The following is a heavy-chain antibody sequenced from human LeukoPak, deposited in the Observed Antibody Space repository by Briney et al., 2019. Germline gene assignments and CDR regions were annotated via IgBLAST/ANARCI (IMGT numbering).Heavy chain of an antibody. Sequence: PGGSLRLSCAASGFTFNTYSMSWLRQAPGKGLEWVSYISSSSSTIYYADSVKGRFTISRDNAKNSLYLQMNSLRDEDTAVYYCARDLKVGNYYRTDYFDCWGQGPLVTVSS. CDR1: GFTFNTYS. CDR3: ARDLKVGNYYRTDYFDC. J-gene: IGHJ4*02. V-gene: IGHV3-48*02. D-gene: IGHD3-10*01. CDR2: ISSSSSTI.